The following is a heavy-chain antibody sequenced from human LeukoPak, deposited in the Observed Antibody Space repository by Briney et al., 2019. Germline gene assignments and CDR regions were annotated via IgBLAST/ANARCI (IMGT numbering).Heavy chain of an antibody. V-gene: IGHV1-2*02. CDR3: ARDSRYSGSRLRPNWFDP. CDR1: GYTFTGYY. Sequence: GASVKVSCKASGYTFTGYYMHWVRQAPGQGLEWMGWINPNSGGTNYAQKFQGRVTMTRDTSISTAYMELSRLRSDDTAVYYCARDSRYSGSRLRPNWFDPWGQGTLVTVSS. D-gene: IGHD1-26*01. CDR2: INPNSGGT. J-gene: IGHJ5*02.